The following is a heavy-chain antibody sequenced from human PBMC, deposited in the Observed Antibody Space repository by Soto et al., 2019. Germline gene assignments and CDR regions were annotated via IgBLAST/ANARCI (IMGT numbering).Heavy chain of an antibody. J-gene: IGHJ3*01. CDR3: AKDPNGDYVGAFDG. V-gene: IGHV3-23*01. Sequence: GGSLRLSCAAPRFSFCSYYLVWVRQAPGKGLEWVSAINGNGGITYYADSVRGRSTISRDNSKNTLYLQMNSLRAEGTALYYCAKDPNGDYVGAFDGWGQGTMVTVS. D-gene: IGHD4-17*01. CDR2: INGNGGIT. CDR1: RFSFCSYY.